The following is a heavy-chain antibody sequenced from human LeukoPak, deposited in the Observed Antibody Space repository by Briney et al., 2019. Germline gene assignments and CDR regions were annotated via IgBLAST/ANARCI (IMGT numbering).Heavy chain of an antibody. Sequence: GGSLRLSCVASGFTFSSIWMSWVRQAPGKGLEWVAKIKEDVSEKHYVDSVKGRFTISRDKAKNSLYLQMNSLRAEDTAVYYCARDAGLYYYYKDVWGKGTTVTVSS. V-gene: IGHV3-7*01. J-gene: IGHJ6*03. CDR3: ARDAGLYYYYKDV. CDR1: GFTFSSIW. CDR2: IKEDVSEK. D-gene: IGHD3/OR15-3a*01.